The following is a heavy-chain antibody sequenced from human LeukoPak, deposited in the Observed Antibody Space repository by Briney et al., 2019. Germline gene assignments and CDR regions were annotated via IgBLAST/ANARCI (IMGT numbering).Heavy chain of an antibody. CDR1: GFTVSRNY. J-gene: IGHJ4*02. CDR2: IYSGGST. D-gene: IGHD3-22*01. CDR3: ATFYDSSGYYKDY. Sequence: GGSRRLSCAASGFTVSRNYMSWVRQAPGKGLEWVSVIYSGGSTYYADSVKGRFTISTDTSKNTLFLQMNSLRAEDTAVYYCATFYDSSGYYKDYWGQGALVTVSS. V-gene: IGHV3-66*01.